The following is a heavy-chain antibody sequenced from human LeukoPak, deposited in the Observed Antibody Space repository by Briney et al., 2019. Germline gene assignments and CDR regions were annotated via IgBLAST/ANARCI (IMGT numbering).Heavy chain of an antibody. CDR1: GFTFSSYA. J-gene: IGHJ4*02. CDR3: AKPIVVVPAATGGYFDY. CDR2: ISGSGGST. V-gene: IGHV3-23*01. Sequence: GGSLRLSCAASGFTFSSYAMSWVRQAPGKGLEWVSAISGSGGSTYYADSVKGRFTISRDNSKNTLYLQMNSLRAEDTAVNYCAKPIVVVPAATGGYFDYWGQGTLVTVSS. D-gene: IGHD2-2*01.